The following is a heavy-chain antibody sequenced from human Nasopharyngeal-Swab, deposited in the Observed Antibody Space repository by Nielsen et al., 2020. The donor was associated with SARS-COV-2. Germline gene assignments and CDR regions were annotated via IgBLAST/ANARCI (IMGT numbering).Heavy chain of an antibody. CDR3: ARDRSETAMAIFDY. Sequence: ASVKVSCKASGYSFTDYHVHWVRQAPGQGLEWMGWINPNSGGTNYAQKFQGRVTMTRDTSISTAYMELSRLRSDDTAVYYCARDRSETAMAIFDYWGQGTLVTVSS. D-gene: IGHD5-18*01. CDR1: GYSFTDYH. CDR2: INPNSGGT. J-gene: IGHJ4*02. V-gene: IGHV1-2*02.